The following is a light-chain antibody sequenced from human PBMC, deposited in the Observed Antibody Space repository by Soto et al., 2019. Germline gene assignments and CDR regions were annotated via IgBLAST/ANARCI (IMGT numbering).Light chain of an antibody. CDR1: QSISSTY. V-gene: IGKV3-20*01. J-gene: IGKJ3*01. CDR3: QQYVRSPYT. Sequence: EIVLTQSPGSRSLSPGERATLSCRASQSISSTYIAWYQQKRGQAPRLLIFGASSRATGIPDRFSGSGSGTDFSLTISRLEPEDSAVYFCQQYVRSPYTFGPGTKVDIK. CDR2: GAS.